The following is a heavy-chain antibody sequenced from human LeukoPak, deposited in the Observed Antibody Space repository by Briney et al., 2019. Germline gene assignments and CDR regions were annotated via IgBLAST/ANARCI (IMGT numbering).Heavy chain of an antibody. J-gene: IGHJ6*03. CDR1: GFTFSSYW. CDR3: ASTEGYCSSTSCYTSPFYYMDV. V-gene: IGHV3-7*01. CDR2: IKQDGSEK. Sequence: GGSLRLSCAASGFTFSSYWMSWVRQAPGKGLEWVANIKQDGSEKYYVDSVKGRFTISRDNAKNSLYLQMNSLRAEDTAVYYCASTEGYCSSTSCYTSPFYYMDVWGKGTTVTVSS. D-gene: IGHD2-2*02.